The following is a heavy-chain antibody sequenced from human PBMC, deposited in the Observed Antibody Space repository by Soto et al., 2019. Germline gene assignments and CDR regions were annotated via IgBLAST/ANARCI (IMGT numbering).Heavy chain of an antibody. CDR3: ARDSPIAATFYYYYAMDV. J-gene: IGHJ6*02. CDR2: ISTYNGNT. V-gene: IGHV1-18*01. Sequence: ASVKVSCKASGYTLTSYGISWVRQAPGQGLEWTGWISTYNGNTNYAQKLQGRVTMTTDTSTSTAYMELRSLRSDDTAVYYCARDSPIAATFYYYYAMDVWGQGTKVTVSS. D-gene: IGHD6-13*01. CDR1: GYTLTSYG.